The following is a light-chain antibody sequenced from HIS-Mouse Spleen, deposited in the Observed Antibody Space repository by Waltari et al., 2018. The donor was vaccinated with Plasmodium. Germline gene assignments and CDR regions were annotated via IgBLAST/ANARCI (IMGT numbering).Light chain of an antibody. J-gene: IGKJ5*01. CDR2: AAS. Sequence: DIQMTQSPSSLSASVGARVTITCRASQSISSYLNWYQQKPGTAPKLLIYAASSLQSGVPSRFSGSGSGTDFTLSISSLQPEDFATYYCQQFNSYPQGTFGQGTRLEIK. CDR1: QSISSY. V-gene: IGKV1-39*01. CDR3: QQFNSYPQGT.